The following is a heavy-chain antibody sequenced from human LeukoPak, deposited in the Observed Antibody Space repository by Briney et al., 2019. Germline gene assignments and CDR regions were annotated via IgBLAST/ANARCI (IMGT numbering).Heavy chain of an antibody. CDR3: ARKFLGSRGYYFDY. D-gene: IGHD3-10*01. Sequence: ASVKVSCKASGYTFTGYYIHWVRQAPGQGLEWMGWINPNSGGTNYAQKLQGRVTMTTDTSTSTAYMELSSLRSEDTAVYYCARKFLGSRGYYFDYWGQGTLVTVSS. J-gene: IGHJ4*02. CDR2: INPNSGGT. CDR1: GYTFTGYY. V-gene: IGHV1-2*02.